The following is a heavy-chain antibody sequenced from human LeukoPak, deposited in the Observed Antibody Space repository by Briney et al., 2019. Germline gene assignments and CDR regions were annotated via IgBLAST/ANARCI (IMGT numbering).Heavy chain of an antibody. J-gene: IGHJ4*02. CDR3: ARATCSGGSCYELDY. Sequence: GGSLRLSCAASGFTFSSYDMHWVRQAPGKGLEWVSAIGTAGDTYYPGSVKGRFTISRENAKNSLYLQMNSLRAGDTAVYYCARATCSGGSCYELDYWGQGTLVTVSS. D-gene: IGHD2-15*01. CDR2: IGTAGDT. CDR1: GFTFSSYD. V-gene: IGHV3-13*01.